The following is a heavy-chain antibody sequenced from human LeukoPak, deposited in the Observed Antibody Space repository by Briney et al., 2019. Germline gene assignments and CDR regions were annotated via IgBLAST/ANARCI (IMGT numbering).Heavy chain of an antibody. J-gene: IGHJ4*02. CDR1: RFTLSSQW. Sequence: PGGSLRLACAPSRFTLSSQWMRWVRQAPGKGLGWDAHRKQDGSEKFYVDSVKGRFNISRDNAKNSLYLQMNSLRGEDTAVYYCARESIAVAGSFNTFDYWGQGTLVTVSS. V-gene: IGHV3-7*01. CDR2: RKQDGSEK. CDR3: ARESIAVAGSFNTFDY. D-gene: IGHD6-19*01.